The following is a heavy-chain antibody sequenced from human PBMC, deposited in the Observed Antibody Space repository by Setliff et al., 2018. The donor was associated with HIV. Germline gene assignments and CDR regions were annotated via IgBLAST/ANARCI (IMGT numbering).Heavy chain of an antibody. J-gene: IGHJ3*02. CDR3: ARTDVFDI. CDR1: GFTVSGHTFSDSW. CDR2: IKQDGSER. Sequence: GESLKISCAASGFTVSGHTFSDSWMSWVRQAPGKGLEWVANIKQDGSERYYMDSVKGRFIISSDNAKNSLSLEMNNLRAEDTAVYYCARTDVFDIWAKGQWSPSPQ. V-gene: IGHV3-7*05.